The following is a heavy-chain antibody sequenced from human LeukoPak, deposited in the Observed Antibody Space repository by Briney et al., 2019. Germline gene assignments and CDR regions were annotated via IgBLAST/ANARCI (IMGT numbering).Heavy chain of an antibody. CDR2: ISGSGGSA. J-gene: IGHJ4*02. D-gene: IGHD2-2*01. Sequence: GGSLRLSCAASGFTFNSYAMSWVRQAPGKGLEWVSAISGSGGSAYYADSVKGRFTISRDNARDTLYLQMNSLRAEDTAVYYCAKVTGYCSSTSCYSSNDYWGQGTLVTVSS. V-gene: IGHV3-23*01. CDR1: GFTFNSYA. CDR3: AKVTGYCSSTSCYSSNDY.